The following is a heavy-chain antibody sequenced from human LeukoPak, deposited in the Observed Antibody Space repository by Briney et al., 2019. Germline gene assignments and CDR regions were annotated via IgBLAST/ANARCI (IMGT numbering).Heavy chain of an antibody. D-gene: IGHD5-12*01. CDR3: TSYLMVATGSYDY. J-gene: IGHJ4*02. Sequence: GGSLRLSCTASGFTFGDYAMSWVRQAPGKGLEWVGFIRSKAYGGTTEYAASVKGRFNISRDDSKSIAYLQMNSLKTEDTAVYYCTSYLMVATGSYDYWGQGTLVTVSS. CDR2: IRSKAYGGTT. CDR1: GFTFGDYA. V-gene: IGHV3-49*04.